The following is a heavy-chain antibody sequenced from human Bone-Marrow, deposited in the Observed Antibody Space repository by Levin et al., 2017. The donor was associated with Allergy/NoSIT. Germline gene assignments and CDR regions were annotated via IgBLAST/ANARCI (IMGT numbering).Heavy chain of an antibody. V-gene: IGHV3-9*01. CDR3: AKDRSGDGSNFDY. CDR1: GFNIDDYA. CDR2: ITWNRGNK. Sequence: GGSLRLSCAASGFNIDDYAMHWVRQVPGKGLEWVSGITWNRGNKDYAYSVKGRFTISRDNAKNSLYLQMNSLRIEDTAFYYCAKDRSGDGSNFDYWGQGTLVTVSS. J-gene: IGHJ4*02. D-gene: IGHD5-24*01.